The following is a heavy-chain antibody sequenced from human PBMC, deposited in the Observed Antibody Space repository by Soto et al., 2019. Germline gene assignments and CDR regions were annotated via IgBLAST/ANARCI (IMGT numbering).Heavy chain of an antibody. CDR1: GGSVSSTSYY. CDR3: ARAIHDYDTTGYLSFDY. V-gene: IGHV4-61*01. D-gene: IGHD3-22*01. J-gene: IGHJ4*02. CDR2: IHYSGST. Sequence: SETLSLTCTVSGGSVSSTSYYWTWIRQPPGKGLEWIGYIHYSGSTNYNPSLQSRVTISVDTSKNHFSLELTSVTAADTAVYFCARAIHDYDTTGYLSFDYWGQGTLVTVSS.